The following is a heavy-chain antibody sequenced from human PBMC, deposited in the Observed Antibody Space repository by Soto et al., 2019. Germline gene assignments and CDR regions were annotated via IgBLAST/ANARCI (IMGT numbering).Heavy chain of an antibody. CDR1: GFTFTSSA. CDR3: AAGVYGDYPSRY. CDR2: IVVGSGNT. V-gene: IGHV1-58*01. Sequence: SVKVSCKASGFTFTSSAVQWVRQARGQRLEWIGWIVVGSGNTNYAQKFQERVTITRDMSTSTAYMELSSLRSEDTAVYYCAAGVYGDYPSRYWGQGTLVTVSS. D-gene: IGHD4-17*01. J-gene: IGHJ4*02.